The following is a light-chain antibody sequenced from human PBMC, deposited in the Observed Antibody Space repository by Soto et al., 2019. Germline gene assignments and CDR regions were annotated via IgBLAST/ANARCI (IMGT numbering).Light chain of an antibody. CDR3: EQRSDWPLT. Sequence: EIVLTQSPATLSLSPGERVTLSCRASQSVSSYFAWYQQKPGLAPRLLIYDASTRAAGTPATFSGSGSGTDFTLTISSLEPDDFAVYYCEQRSDWPLTFGGGTKVEIK. V-gene: IGKV3-11*01. CDR1: QSVSSY. J-gene: IGKJ4*01. CDR2: DAS.